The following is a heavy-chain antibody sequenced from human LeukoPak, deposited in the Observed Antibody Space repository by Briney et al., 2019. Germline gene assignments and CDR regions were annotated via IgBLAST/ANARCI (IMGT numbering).Heavy chain of an antibody. V-gene: IGHV3-48*01. D-gene: IGHD3-3*01. CDR2: ISSSSSTI. J-gene: IGHJ4*02. CDR3: ARDQFVYYDFWSGLAVN. Sequence: GGSLRLSCAASGFTFSSYSMNWVRQAPGKGLEWVSYISSSSSTIYYADSVKGRFTISRDNSKNTLYLQMNSLRAEDTAVYYCARDQFVYYDFWSGLAVNWGQGTLVTVSS. CDR1: GFTFSSYS.